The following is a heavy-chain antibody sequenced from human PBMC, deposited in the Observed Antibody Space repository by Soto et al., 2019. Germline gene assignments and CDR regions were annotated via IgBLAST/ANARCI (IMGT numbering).Heavy chain of an antibody. V-gene: IGHV3-74*01. CDR1: GFTFSNYW. Sequence: EGSLRLSCAASGFTFSNYWMHWVRQGPGKGLAWVSRVSSDGSSTYYADSVRGRFTISRDNAKKTLYLQMNSLRAEDTAVYYCTKGGDSGGLAPKNAFDVWGQGTMVTVSS. CDR3: TKGGDSGGLAPKNAFDV. J-gene: IGHJ3*01. CDR2: VSSDGSST. D-gene: IGHD2-15*01.